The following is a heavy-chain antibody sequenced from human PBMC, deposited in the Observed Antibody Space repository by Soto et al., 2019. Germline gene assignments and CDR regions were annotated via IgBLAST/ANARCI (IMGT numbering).Heavy chain of an antibody. CDR3: ARVSLGGDTAMVTVFDY. CDR2: IYYSGST. J-gene: IGHJ4*02. D-gene: IGHD5-18*01. V-gene: IGHV4-31*03. Sequence: SETLSLTCTVSGGSISSGGYYWRWIRPHPGKGLEWIGYIYYSGSTYYDPSLKSRVTISVDTSKNQFSLKLSSVTAADTAVYYCARVSLGGDTAMVTVFDYWGQGTLVTVSS. CDR1: GGSISSGGYY.